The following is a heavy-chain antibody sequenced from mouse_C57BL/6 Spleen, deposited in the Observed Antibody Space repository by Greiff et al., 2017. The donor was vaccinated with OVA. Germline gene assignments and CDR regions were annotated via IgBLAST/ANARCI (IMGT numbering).Heavy chain of an antibody. CDR3: TRNYGNYGWYFDV. V-gene: IGHV1-15*01. D-gene: IGHD2-1*01. CDR2: IDPETGGT. J-gene: IGHJ1*03. CDR1: GYTFTDYE. Sequence: QVHVKQSGAELVRPGASVTLSCKASGYTFTDYEMHWVKQTPVHGLEWIGAIDPETGGTAYNQKFKGKAILTADKSSSTAYMELRSLTSEDSAVYYCTRNYGNYGWYFDVWGTGTTVTVSS.